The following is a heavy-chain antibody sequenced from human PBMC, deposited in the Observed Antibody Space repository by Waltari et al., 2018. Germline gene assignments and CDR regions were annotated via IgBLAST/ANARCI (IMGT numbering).Heavy chain of an antibody. Sequence: EVQLLESGGGLVQPGGSLRLSWAASGFTFSSYAMRWGCKAPGKGLEWVSAISGSCGSTYYADSVKGRFTISRDNSKNTLYLQMNSLRAEDTAVYYCANEPLARYYGMDVWGQGTTVTVSS. CDR1: GFTFSSYA. V-gene: IGHV3-23*01. CDR3: ANEPLARYYGMDV. CDR2: ISGSCGST. J-gene: IGHJ6*02.